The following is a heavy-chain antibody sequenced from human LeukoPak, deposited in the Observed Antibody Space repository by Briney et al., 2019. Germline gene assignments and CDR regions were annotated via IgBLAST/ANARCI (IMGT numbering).Heavy chain of an antibody. CDR2: INHSGST. D-gene: IGHD3-9*01. Sequence: PSETLSLTCAVYGGSFSGYYWSWIRQPPGKGLEWIGEINHSGSTNYNPSLKSRVTISVDTSKNQFSLKLSSVTAADTAVYYCARDKPEFSYYDIPKGDRFDPWGQGTLVTVSS. CDR1: GGSFSGYY. CDR3: ARDKPEFSYYDIPKGDRFDP. V-gene: IGHV4-34*01. J-gene: IGHJ5*02.